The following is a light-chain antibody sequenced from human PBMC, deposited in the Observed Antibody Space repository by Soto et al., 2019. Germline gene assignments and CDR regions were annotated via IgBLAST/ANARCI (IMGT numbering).Light chain of an antibody. CDR1: QSVRSS. J-gene: IGKJ1*01. V-gene: IGKV3-11*01. CDR3: QQRDSWPWT. CDR2: DAS. Sequence: EILLTQSPATLSLSPGERATLSCRASQSVRSSLAWYQQKPGQAPRLLIYDASNRATGIPGRFSGSGSGTDFTLTISNLEPEDFAVYYCQQRDSWPWTFGQGAKVESK.